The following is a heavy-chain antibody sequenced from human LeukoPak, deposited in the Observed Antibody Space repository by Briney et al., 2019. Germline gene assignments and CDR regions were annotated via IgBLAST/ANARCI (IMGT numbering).Heavy chain of an antibody. J-gene: IGHJ4*02. D-gene: IGHD6-25*01. CDR2: ITSGGGTT. CDR1: GFTFSNYA. V-gene: IGHV3-23*01. Sequence: GGSLRLSRAAYGFTFSNYAMSWLRQAPGKALEWVSAITSGGGTTYYAGSVKGRFTISRDNSKNTLYLQMNSLRAEDTAVYYCARDSPRAAWVFDYWGQGTLVSVSS. CDR3: ARDSPRAAWVFDY.